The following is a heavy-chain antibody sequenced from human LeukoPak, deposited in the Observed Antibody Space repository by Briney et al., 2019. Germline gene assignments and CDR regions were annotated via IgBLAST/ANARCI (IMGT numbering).Heavy chain of an antibody. CDR2: ISWNSGSI. Sequence: GGSLRLSCAASGFTFDDYAMHWVRQAPGKGLEWVSGISWNSGSIGYADSVKGRFTISRGNAKNSLYLQMNSLRAEDTALYYCAKDMERGPYYYYYGMDVWGQGTTVTVSS. CDR3: AKDMERGPYYYYYGMDV. V-gene: IGHV3-9*01. CDR1: GFTFDDYA. D-gene: IGHD3-10*01. J-gene: IGHJ6*02.